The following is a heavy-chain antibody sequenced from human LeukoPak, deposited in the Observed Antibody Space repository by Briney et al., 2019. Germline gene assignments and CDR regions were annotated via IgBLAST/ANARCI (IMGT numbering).Heavy chain of an antibody. CDR1: GFTFSSYS. CDR2: ISTSGTTI. CDR3: ARGRSGSRYLDY. J-gene: IGHJ4*02. V-gene: IGHV3-48*01. D-gene: IGHD1-26*01. Sequence: GGSLRLSCAASGFTFSSYSMNWVRQAPGKGLEWVSYISTSGTTIYYADSVKGRFTISRDNARNSLYLQMNSLRAEDTAVYYCARGRSGSRYLDYWGQGTLVTVSS.